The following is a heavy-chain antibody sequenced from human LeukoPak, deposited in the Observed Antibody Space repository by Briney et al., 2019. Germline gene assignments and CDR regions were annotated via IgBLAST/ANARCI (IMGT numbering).Heavy chain of an antibody. CDR1: GGTFSRYA. Sequence: SVKVSCKASGGTFSRYAISWVRQAPGQGLEWMGGIIPIFGTANYAQKFQGRVTITADESTSTAYMELSSLRSEDTAVYYCASPAGYSYGLDYWGQGTLVTVSS. V-gene: IGHV1-69*13. CDR2: IIPIFGTA. CDR3: ASPAGYSYGLDY. D-gene: IGHD5-18*01. J-gene: IGHJ4*02.